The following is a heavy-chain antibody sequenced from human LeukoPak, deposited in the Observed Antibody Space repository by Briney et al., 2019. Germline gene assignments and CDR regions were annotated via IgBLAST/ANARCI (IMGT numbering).Heavy chain of an antibody. CDR1: GFTFSSYG. J-gene: IGHJ3*02. CDR3: AKDQSGSYYNAFDI. CDR2: IRYDGSNK. Sequence: GGSLRLSCAASGFTFSSYGMHWVRQAPGKGREWVAFIRYDGSNKYYADSVKGRFTISRDNSKNTLYLQMNSLRAEDTAVYYCAKDQSGSYYNAFDIWGQGTMVTVSS. V-gene: IGHV3-30*02. D-gene: IGHD1-26*01.